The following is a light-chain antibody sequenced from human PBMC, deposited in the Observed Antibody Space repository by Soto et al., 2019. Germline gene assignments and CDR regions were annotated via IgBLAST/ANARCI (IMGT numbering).Light chain of an antibody. CDR2: GNT. V-gene: IGLV1-40*01. J-gene: IGLJ1*01. CDR3: QSYDTSLNNYV. CDR1: SSNIGAGYD. Sequence: QSVLTQPPSVSGAPGQRVTISCTGSSSNIGAGYDVHWYQQLPGTVPKLLIYGNTNRPSGVPDRFSASKSDTSASLAITGLQAEDEANYFCQSYDTSLNNYVFASGIKVTVL.